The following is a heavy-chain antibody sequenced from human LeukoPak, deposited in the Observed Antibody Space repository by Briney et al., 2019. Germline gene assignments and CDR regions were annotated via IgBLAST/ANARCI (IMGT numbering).Heavy chain of an antibody. D-gene: IGHD3-22*01. CDR3: ARDPYDSSGYYRYFDY. J-gene: IGHJ4*02. CDR2: IYHSGST. V-gene: IGHV4-4*02. Sequence: XVRQPPXXXXEWXGEIYHSGSTNYNPSLKSRVTISVDKSKNQFSLKLSSVTAADTAVYYCARDPYDSSGYYRYFDYWGQGTLVTVSS.